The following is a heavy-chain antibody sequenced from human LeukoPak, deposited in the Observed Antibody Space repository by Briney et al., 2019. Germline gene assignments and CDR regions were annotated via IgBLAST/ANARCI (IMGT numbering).Heavy chain of an antibody. V-gene: IGHV4-59*08. CDR3: VRQDVVVITAATYYYGMDV. Sequence: SETLSLTCTVSDGSISSYYWNWIRQPPGKGLEWIGYIYYTGSTNYRPSLKSRVTISVDTSRNQFSLKLSSVTAADTAVYYCVRQDVVVITAATYYYGMDVWGQGTTVTVSS. CDR1: DGSISSYY. J-gene: IGHJ6*02. D-gene: IGHD2-2*01. CDR2: IYYTGST.